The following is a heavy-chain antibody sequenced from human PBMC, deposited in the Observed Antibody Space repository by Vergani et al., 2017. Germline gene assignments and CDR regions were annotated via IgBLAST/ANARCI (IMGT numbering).Heavy chain of an antibody. CDR2: VSYSGST. CDR1: GGSVSSGTYY. CDR3: ARDQGSFSDAFDI. J-gene: IGHJ3*02. V-gene: IGHV4-61*10. Sequence: QVQLQESGPGLVKPSETLSLTCTVSGGSVSSGTYYWSWIRQPAGKGLEWIGYVSYSGSTNYNPSLRSRVIISLDTSKNQFSLKLKSVTAADTAVYYCARDQGSFSDAFDIWGPGTMVTVSS.